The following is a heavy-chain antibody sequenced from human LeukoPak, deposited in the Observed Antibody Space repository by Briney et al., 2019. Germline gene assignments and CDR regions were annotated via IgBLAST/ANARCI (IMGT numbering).Heavy chain of an antibody. J-gene: IGHJ4*02. V-gene: IGHV3-30*18. D-gene: IGHD3-22*01. CDR3: AKDLGYYDSYFDY. Sequence: GRSLRLSCAASGFTFSSYGMHWVRQAPGKGLEWVAVISYDGSNKYYADSVKGRFTISRDNSKNTLYLQMNSLRAEDTAVYYCAKDLGYYDSYFDYWAREPWSPSPQ. CDR1: GFTFSSYG. CDR2: ISYDGSNK.